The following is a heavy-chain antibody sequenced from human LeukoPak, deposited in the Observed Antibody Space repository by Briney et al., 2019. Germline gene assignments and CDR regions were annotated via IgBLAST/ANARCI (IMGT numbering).Heavy chain of an antibody. CDR2: IFPSGRT. CDR3: ARDPGSLGSGMDV. Sequence: PETLSLTCTVSGGSISSYYWNWIRQPAGKGLEWIGRIFPSGRTNYNPSLKSRVTMSVDTSKNQFSLKLSSVTAADAAMYYCARDPGSLGSGMDVWGQGTTVTVSS. J-gene: IGHJ6*02. V-gene: IGHV4-4*07. D-gene: IGHD3-10*01. CDR1: GGSISSYY.